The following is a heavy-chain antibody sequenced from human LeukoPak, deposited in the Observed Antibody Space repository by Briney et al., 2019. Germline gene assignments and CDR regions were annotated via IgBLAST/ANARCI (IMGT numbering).Heavy chain of an antibody. J-gene: IGHJ3*02. Sequence: SETLSLTCTVSGGSVSSGSYYWSWIRQQPGKGLEWIGYIYNSGSTYYNPSLKRRVTISVDTSKNQFSLKVSSVTAADTAAYYCARDLSSSSEVDAFDIWGQGTMVTVSS. CDR3: ARDLSSSSEVDAFDI. V-gene: IGHV4-31*03. CDR1: GGSVSSGSYY. CDR2: IYNSGST. D-gene: IGHD6-6*01.